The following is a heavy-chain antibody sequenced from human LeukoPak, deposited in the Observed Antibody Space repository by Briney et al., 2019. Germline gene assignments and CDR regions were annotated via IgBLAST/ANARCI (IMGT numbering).Heavy chain of an antibody. CDR1: GFTFSSYG. J-gene: IGHJ4*02. CDR3: AKASYPYWGGFGELGVDY. Sequence: PGGSLRLSCAASGFTFSSYGMHWVRQAPGKGLEWVSLISWDGGSTYYADSVKGRFTISRDNSKNSLYLQMNSLRAEDTALYYCAKASYPYWGGFGELGVDYWGQGTLVTVSS. D-gene: IGHD3-10*01. V-gene: IGHV3-43D*03. CDR2: ISWDGGST.